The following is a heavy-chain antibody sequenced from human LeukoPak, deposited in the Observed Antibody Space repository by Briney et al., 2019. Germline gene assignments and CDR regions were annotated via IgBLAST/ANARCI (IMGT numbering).Heavy chain of an antibody. CDR3: AGWLDSFDY. CDR2: IIPIFGTA. CDR1: GHSLHEVS. D-gene: IGHD6-19*01. V-gene: IGHV1-69*05. Sequence: SVKVSCKVVGHSLHEVSIHWVRQTPGNGLEWMGGIIPIFGTANYAQKFQGRVTITTDESTSTAYMELSSLRSEDTAVYYCAGWLDSFDYWGQGTLVTVSS. J-gene: IGHJ4*02.